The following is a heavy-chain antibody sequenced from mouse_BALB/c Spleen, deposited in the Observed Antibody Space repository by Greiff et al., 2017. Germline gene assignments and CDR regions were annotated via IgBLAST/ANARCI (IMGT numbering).Heavy chain of an antibody. D-gene: IGHD2-3*01. Sequence: QVQLQQSGPELVKPGASVRISCKASGYTFTSYYIHWVKQRPGQGLEWIGWIYPGNVNTKYNEKFKGKATLTADKSSSTAYMQLSSLTSEDSAVYFCARDDGYFAYWGQGTLVTVSA. J-gene: IGHJ3*01. V-gene: IGHV1S56*01. CDR1: GYTFTSYY. CDR3: ARDDGYFAY. CDR2: IYPGNVNT.